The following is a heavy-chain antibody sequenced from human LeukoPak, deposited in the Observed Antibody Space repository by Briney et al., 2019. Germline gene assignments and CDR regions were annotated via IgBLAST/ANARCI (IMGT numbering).Heavy chain of an antibody. D-gene: IGHD1-26*01. Sequence: GGSLRLSCAASGFTFNNYNMNWVRQAPGKGLEWVSSITSSSTYIYYADSVKGRFTISRDNAKNSLYLQMNSLRPEDTAVYYCAREPYSGNYGAYYYYYMDVWGKGTTVTISS. J-gene: IGHJ6*03. CDR3: AREPYSGNYGAYYYYYMDV. V-gene: IGHV3-21*01. CDR2: ITSSSTYI. CDR1: GFTFNNYN.